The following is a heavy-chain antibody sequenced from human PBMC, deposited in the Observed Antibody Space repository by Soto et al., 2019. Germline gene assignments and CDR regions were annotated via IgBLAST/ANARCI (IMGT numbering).Heavy chain of an antibody. CDR3: MRGRWGADWVAP. CDR2: IGPAGET. Sequence: EVHLVESGGGLVQPGGSLRLSCAASGFTFSRYDMHWVRPPTGKSLEWVSGIGPAGETYYADSVKGRFTTSKENAKNSLYLQMNRLRAGYTAMYYGMRGRWGADWVAPWGQGTLVTVSS. V-gene: IGHV3-13*01. D-gene: IGHD1-26*01. CDR1: GFTFSRYD. J-gene: IGHJ5*02.